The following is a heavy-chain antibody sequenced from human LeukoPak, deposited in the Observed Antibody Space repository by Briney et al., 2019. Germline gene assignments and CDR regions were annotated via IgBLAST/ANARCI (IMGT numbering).Heavy chain of an antibody. CDR3: ARHLPHNWFDY. CDR2: MGTDGSDT. Sequence: PGGSLRLSCAASGLTFSGYWVHWVRQAPGKGLVWVSRMGTDGSDTVYADSVKGRFSISREYAKNTVHVQMNSLRVEDTAVYYCARHLPHNWFDYWGQGILVTASS. CDR1: GLTFSGYW. V-gene: IGHV3-74*01. J-gene: IGHJ5*01.